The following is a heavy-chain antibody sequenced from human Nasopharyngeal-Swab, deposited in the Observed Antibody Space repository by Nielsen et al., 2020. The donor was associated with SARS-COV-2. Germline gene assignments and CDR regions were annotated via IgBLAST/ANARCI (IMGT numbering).Heavy chain of an antibody. CDR3: ARVLGHYDILTGYYSTQNDAFDI. J-gene: IGHJ3*02. Sequence: WVRKPHGQGLEGMGIINPSGGSTSYAQKFQGRVTMTRDTSTSTVYMELSSLRSEDTAVYYCARVLGHYDILTGYYSTQNDAFDIWGQGTMVTVSS. D-gene: IGHD3-9*01. CDR2: INPSGGST. V-gene: IGHV1-46*01.